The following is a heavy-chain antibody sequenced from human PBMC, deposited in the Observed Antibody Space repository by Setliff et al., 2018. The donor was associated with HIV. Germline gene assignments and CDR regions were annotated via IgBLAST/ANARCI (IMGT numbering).Heavy chain of an antibody. D-gene: IGHD2-15*01. Sequence: SETLSLTCAVSGYSVSSGYYWAWIRQAPGKGLQWIGQMYYTGTTDYNPSLSSRVTISQDKSRNQFSLKLTSVTATDTAIYYCARGVVIGGNWFDPWGQGIMVTVSS. CDR2: MYYTGTT. CDR1: GYSVSSGYY. J-gene: IGHJ5*02. CDR3: ARGVVIGGNWFDP. V-gene: IGHV4-38-2*01.